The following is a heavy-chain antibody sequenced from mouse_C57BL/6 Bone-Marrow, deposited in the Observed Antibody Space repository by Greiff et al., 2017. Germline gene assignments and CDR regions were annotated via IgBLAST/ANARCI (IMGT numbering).Heavy chain of an antibody. V-gene: IGHV14-1*01. CDR2: IDPEDGDT. J-gene: IGHJ4*01. CDR1: GFNIKDYY. CDR3: TYYYGSSPYYYAMDY. D-gene: IGHD1-1*01. Sequence: VQLQQSGAELVRPGASVKLSCTASGFNIKDYYMHWVKQRPEQGLEWIGRIDPEDGDTEYAPKFQGKATMTADTSSNTAYLQLSSLTSEDTGVYYCTYYYGSSPYYYAMDYWGQGTSGTVSS.